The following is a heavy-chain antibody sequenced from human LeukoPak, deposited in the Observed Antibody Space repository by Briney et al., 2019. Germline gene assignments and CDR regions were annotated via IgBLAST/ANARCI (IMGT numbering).Heavy chain of an antibody. V-gene: IGHV3-48*03. CDR3: ARDYASDY. J-gene: IGHJ4*02. CDR2: ISRSGDTI. CDR1: GFTFSRYE. Sequence: PGGSLRLSCAASGFTFSRYEMNWVRQAPGKGLEWVSYISRSGDTIYFADSVKGRFTISRDNAKNSLYLQMSSLRAKDTAVYYCARDYASDYWGQGTLVTVSS. D-gene: IGHD3-10*01.